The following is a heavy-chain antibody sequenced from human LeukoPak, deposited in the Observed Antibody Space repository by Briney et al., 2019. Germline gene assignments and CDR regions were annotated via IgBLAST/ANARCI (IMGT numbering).Heavy chain of an antibody. Sequence: SETLSLTCAVYGGSCSGYYWSWIRQPPGKGLEWIGEISHSGSTNYNPSLKSRVTISVDTSKNQFSLKLSSVTAADTAVYYCARTWGLSNWGQGTLVTVSS. CDR3: ARTWGLSN. V-gene: IGHV4-34*01. CDR2: ISHSGST. CDR1: GGSCSGYY. J-gene: IGHJ4*02. D-gene: IGHD1-26*01.